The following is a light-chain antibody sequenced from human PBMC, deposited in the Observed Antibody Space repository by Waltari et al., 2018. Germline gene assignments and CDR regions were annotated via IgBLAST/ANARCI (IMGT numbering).Light chain of an antibody. CDR3: GTWDSSLNGVI. J-gene: IGLJ2*01. V-gene: IGLV1-51*01. Sequence: QSVLTQPPSVSAAPGQTVAISCSGSSSNIGNNYVSWYQQLPGTAPKLLIYDNNKRPSGIPDRFSSSKSGTSGTLGITGLQTGDEADYYCGTWDSSLNGVISGGGTKLTVL. CDR1: SSNIGNNY. CDR2: DNN.